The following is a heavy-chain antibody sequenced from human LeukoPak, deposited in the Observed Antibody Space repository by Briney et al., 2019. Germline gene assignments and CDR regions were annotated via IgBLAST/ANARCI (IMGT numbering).Heavy chain of an antibody. CDR3: ASSPYSSGWYLLDY. D-gene: IGHD6-19*01. CDR2: ISGSGGST. J-gene: IGHJ4*02. Sequence: PGGSLRLSCAASGFTFSSYAMSWVRQAPGKGLEWVSAISGSGGSTYYADSVKGRFTSSRDNSKNTLYLQMNSLRAEDTAVYYCASSPYSSGWYLLDYWGQGTLVTVSS. V-gene: IGHV3-23*01. CDR1: GFTFSSYA.